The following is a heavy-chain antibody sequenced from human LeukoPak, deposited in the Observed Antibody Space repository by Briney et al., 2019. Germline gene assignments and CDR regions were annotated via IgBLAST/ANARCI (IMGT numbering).Heavy chain of an antibody. CDR3: ARDRAAEFDY. CDR2: IYYSGST. J-gene: IGHJ4*02. V-gene: IGHV4-39*07. D-gene: IGHD6-13*01. Sequence: PSETLSLTCTVSGGSISSSSYYWGWIRQPPGKGLEWIGSIYYSGSTYYNPSLKSRVTISVDTSKNQFSLKLSSVTAADTAVYYCARDRAAEFDYWGQGTLVTVSS. CDR1: GGSISSSSYY.